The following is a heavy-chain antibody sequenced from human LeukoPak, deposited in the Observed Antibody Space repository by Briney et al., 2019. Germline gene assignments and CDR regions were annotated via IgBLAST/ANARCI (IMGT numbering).Heavy chain of an antibody. D-gene: IGHD2-21*01. CDR2: INTAGST. Sequence: PGGSLRLSCEVSGLTFSNVWMHWVRQTPGQGLVWVCRINTAGSTVYADPVKGRFTNSRDNAKNMVYLQVNSLRTEDTAVYYCASFRDTDNWGRGTMVTVSS. CDR3: ASFRDTDN. J-gene: IGHJ3*01. V-gene: IGHV3-74*01. CDR1: GLTFSNVW.